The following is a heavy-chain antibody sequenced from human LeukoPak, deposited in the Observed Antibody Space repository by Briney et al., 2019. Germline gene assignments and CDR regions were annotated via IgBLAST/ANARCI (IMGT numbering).Heavy chain of an antibody. D-gene: IGHD5-18*01. V-gene: IGHV3-30-3*01. J-gene: IGHJ4*02. CDR2: ISYDGSNK. CDR3: ARDDHVDTAMGDIDY. CDR1: GFTFSSYA. Sequence: GRSLRLSCAASGFTFSSYAMHWVRQAPGKGLEWVAVISYDGSNKYYADSVQGRFTISRDNSKNTLYLQMNSLRAEDTAVYYCARDDHVDTAMGDIDYWGQGTLVTVSS.